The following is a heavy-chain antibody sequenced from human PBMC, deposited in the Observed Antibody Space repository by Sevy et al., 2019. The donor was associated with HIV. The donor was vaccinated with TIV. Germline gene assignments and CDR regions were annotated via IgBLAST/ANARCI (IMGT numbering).Heavy chain of an antibody. D-gene: IGHD2-15*01. J-gene: IGHJ3*02. Sequence: GGSLRLSCAASGFTFSSYAMSWVRQAPGKGLEWVSAISGSGGSTYYADSVKGRFTISRGNSKNTLYLQMNSLRAEDTAVYYCAKGGYCSGGSCYLAAFDIWGQGTMVTVSS. CDR3: AKGGYCSGGSCYLAAFDI. V-gene: IGHV3-23*01. CDR1: GFTFSSYA. CDR2: ISGSGGST.